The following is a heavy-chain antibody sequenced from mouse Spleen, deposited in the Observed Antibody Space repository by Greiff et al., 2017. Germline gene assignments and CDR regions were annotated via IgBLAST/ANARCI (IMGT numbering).Heavy chain of an antibody. CDR3: ARSVFMDY. CDR2: ISYSGST. CDR1: GYSITSDYA. J-gene: IGHJ4*01. V-gene: IGHV3-2*02. Sequence: DVQLQESGPGLVKPSQSLSLTCTVTGYSITSDYAWNWIRQFPGNKLEWMGYISYSGSTSYNPSLKSRISITRDTSKNQFFLQLNSVTTEDTATYYCARSVFMDYWGQGTSVTVSS.